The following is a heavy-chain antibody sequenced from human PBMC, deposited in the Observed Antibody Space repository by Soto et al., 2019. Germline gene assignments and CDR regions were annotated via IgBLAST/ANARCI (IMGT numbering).Heavy chain of an antibody. CDR2: IYYSXST. Sequence: XXTLSLTCTVAGGSISSYYWSWIRQPPGKGLESIGXIYYSXSTNYNPSLKXXVTISVDTSNNHFSLKLSSVNAADKDVYYCARRTLRHDFDIWGKGTMVTV. V-gene: IGHV4-59*08. D-gene: IGHD3-16*01. J-gene: IGHJ3*02. CDR1: GGSISSYY. CDR3: ARRTLRHDFDI.